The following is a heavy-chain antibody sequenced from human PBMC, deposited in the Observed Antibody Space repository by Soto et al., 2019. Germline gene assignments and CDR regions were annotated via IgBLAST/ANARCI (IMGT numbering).Heavy chain of an antibody. Sequence: GASVKVSCKASGYTFTSYGISWVRQAPGQGLEWMGWISAYNGNTNYAQKLQGRVTMTTDTSTSTAYMELRSLRSDDTAVYYCARIVGATTVGWFDPWGQGTLVTVSS. V-gene: IGHV1-18*01. CDR3: ARIVGATTVGWFDP. CDR2: ISAYNGNT. J-gene: IGHJ5*02. D-gene: IGHD1-26*01. CDR1: GYTFTSYG.